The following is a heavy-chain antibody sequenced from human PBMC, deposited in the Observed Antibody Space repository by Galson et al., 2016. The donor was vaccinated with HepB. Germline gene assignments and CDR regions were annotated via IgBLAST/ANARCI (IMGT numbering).Heavy chain of an antibody. Sequence: SLRLSCAASGFTFSYYAMHWVRQAPGKGLEYISGITSNGRNTYYADFVKGRFTISRDDSNNTLYLQINSLKPEDTAVYYCAKDSGGYCSSTNCYKSSFDIWGQGTMVTVSS. J-gene: IGHJ3*02. V-gene: IGHV3-64*04. CDR2: ITSNGRNT. CDR1: GFTFSYYA. D-gene: IGHD2-2*02. CDR3: AKDSGGYCSSTNCYKSSFDI.